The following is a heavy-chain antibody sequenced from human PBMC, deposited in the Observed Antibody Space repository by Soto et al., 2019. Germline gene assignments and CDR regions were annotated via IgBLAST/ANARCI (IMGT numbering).Heavy chain of an antibody. V-gene: IGHV1-3*05. CDR2: INAGNGNT. Sequence: QVQLVQSGAEEKKPGASVKVSCKASGYTFTGYAMHWVRQAPRQRLEWMGWINAGNGNTKYSQKFQGRVTITRDTSASTAYMELSSLRSEDTALYYCARAVAVPADFDYWGQGTLVTVSS. CDR3: ARAVAVPADFDY. J-gene: IGHJ4*02. D-gene: IGHD6-19*01. CDR1: GYTFTGYA.